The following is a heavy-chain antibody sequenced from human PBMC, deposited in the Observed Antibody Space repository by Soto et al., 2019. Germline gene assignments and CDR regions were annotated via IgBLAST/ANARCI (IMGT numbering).Heavy chain of an antibody. J-gene: IGHJ3*02. Sequence: QVQLQESGPGLVKPSGTLSLTCAVSGGSVSSSNWWSWVRQSPGKGLEWMGDIYHSGSAHYNPSLKSRGTTSLDKSKNQLAVGLTSVTAADTAVYYCARVPGVVVCADDAVDIWGPGTRVIVSS. V-gene: IGHV4-4*02. D-gene: IGHD2-8*02. CDR1: GGSVSSSNW. CDR3: ARVPGVVVCADDAVDI. CDR2: IYHSGSA.